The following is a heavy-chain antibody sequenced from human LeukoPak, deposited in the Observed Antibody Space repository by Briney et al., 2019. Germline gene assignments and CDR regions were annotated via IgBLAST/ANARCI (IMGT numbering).Heavy chain of an antibody. CDR2: TSSDLNVK. Sequence: GGSLRLSCAASGFTFRSYVIHWVRQAPGKGLEWVAVTSSDLNVKLYADSVKGRFTISRDNSRSTLHLQMNSLRPEDTAIYYCAREGYYGSGSPPSLYFDYWGQGTLVTVSS. CDR1: GFTFRSYV. V-gene: IGHV3-30-3*01. J-gene: IGHJ4*02. CDR3: AREGYYGSGSPPSLYFDY. D-gene: IGHD3-10*01.